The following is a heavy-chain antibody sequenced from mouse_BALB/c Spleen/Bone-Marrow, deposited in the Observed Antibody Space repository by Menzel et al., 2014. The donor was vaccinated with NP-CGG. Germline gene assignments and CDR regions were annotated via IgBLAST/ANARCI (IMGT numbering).Heavy chain of an antibody. CDR3: VRHSYYYGSSYYAMDY. D-gene: IGHD1-1*01. Sequence: EVQVVESGGGLVQPKGSLKLSCAASGFTFNTYAMNWVRQAPGKGLEWVARIRSKSNNYATYYADSVKDRFTISRDDPQSMLYLQMNNLKTEDTAMYYCVRHSYYYGSSYYAMDYWGQGTSVTVSS. V-gene: IGHV10-1*02. CDR1: GFTFNTYA. J-gene: IGHJ4*01. CDR2: IRSKSNNYAT.